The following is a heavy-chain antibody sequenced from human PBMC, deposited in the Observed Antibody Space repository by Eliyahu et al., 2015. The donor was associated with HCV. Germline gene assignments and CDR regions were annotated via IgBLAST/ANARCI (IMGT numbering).Heavy chain of an antibody. CDR1: XGPIXTYC. J-gene: IGHJ5*02. CDR3: ASGGGGIAVAGTGGWFDP. D-gene: IGHD6-19*01. CDR2: IHXXGXP. V-gene: IGHV4-59*01. Sequence: QVQLQESGPGLVKPSETLSLTCTXSXGPIXTYCWXCSRPPPGKGPGXIGYIHXXGXPNHNPXLKRRVTISLDTSKNQFSLNLTSVTAADTAVYYCASGGGGIAVAGTGGWFDPWGQGTLVTVSS.